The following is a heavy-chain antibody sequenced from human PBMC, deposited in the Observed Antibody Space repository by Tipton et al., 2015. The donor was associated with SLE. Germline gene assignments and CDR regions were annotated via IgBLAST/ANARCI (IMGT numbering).Heavy chain of an antibody. CDR2: IYQSGVT. CDR3: ARHVGGFWSGSSFDD. V-gene: IGHV4-30-2*01. D-gene: IGHD3-3*01. J-gene: IGHJ4*02. Sequence: LRLSCAASGFTFDDYAMHWVRQAPGKGLEWIGNIYQSGVTYYKTSLKSRVTISVDRSQNQFSLKLNSVTAADTAVNYCARHVGGFWSGSSFDDWGQGTLVTVSS. CDR1: GFTFDDYA.